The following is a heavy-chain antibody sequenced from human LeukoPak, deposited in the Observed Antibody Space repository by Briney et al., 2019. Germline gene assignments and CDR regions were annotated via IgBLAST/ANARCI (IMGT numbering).Heavy chain of an antibody. V-gene: IGHV3-33*01. J-gene: IGHJ5*02. CDR1: GFTFSSYG. CDR2: IWYDGSNK. Sequence: GGSLRLSCAASGFTFSSYGMHWVRQAPGKGLEWVAVIWYDGSNKYYADSVKGRFTISRDNSKNTLYLQMNSLRAEDTAVYYCARGPSITIFGVAYNNNWFDPWGQGTLVTVSS. CDR3: ARGPSITIFGVAYNNNWFDP. D-gene: IGHD3-3*01.